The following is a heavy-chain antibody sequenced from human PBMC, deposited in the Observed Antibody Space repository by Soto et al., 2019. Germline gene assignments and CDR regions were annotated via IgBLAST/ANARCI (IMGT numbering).Heavy chain of an antibody. CDR1: GGTFSNYA. CDR3: ARVEAVAGLYNYHGLDV. V-gene: IGHV1-69*12. CDR2: IVPIFGTT. Sequence: QVQLVQSGAEVKKPGSSVKVSCKVSGGTFSNYAIDWVRLAPGHGLEWMGGIVPIFGTTYYTQKVQGRATIIAVESTTTAYWEMSSLRSEDTAIYYCARVEAVAGLYNYHGLDVWGQGTAVTVSS. J-gene: IGHJ6*02. D-gene: IGHD6-19*01.